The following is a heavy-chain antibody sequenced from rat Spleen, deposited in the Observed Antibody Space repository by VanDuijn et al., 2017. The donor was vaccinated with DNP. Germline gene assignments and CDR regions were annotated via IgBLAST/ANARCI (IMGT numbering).Heavy chain of an antibody. Sequence: EVQLVASGGGLVQPGRSLGLSCVVSRFIFNNYWMTWFRQVPGKGLEWVASINNRGGNTYYPDSVKGRFTISRDNSKNTLYLQMNSLRSEDMATYYCARWYSSGYYFDYWGQGVMVTVSS. D-gene: IGHD4-3*01. CDR3: ARWYSSGYYFDY. CDR2: INNRGGNT. J-gene: IGHJ2*01. V-gene: IGHV5-31*01. CDR1: RFIFNNYW.